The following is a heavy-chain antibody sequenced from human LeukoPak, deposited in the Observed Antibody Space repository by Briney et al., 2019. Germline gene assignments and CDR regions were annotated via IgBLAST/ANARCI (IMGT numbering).Heavy chain of an antibody. J-gene: IGHJ6*02. V-gene: IGHV3-33*08. D-gene: IGHD4-17*01. CDR1: GFTFSRSA. Sequence: GGSLRLSCAASGFTFSRSAMHWVRQPPGKGLEWVAVIWYDGSNKYYADSVKGRFTISRDNSKNTLYLQMNSLRAEDTAVYYCASDYGDYPIYYYYGMDVWGQGTTVTVSS. CDR2: IWYDGSNK. CDR3: ASDYGDYPIYYYYGMDV.